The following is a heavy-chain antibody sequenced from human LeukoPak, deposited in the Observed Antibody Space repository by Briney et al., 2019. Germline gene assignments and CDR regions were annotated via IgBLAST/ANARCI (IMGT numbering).Heavy chain of an antibody. D-gene: IGHD3-3*01. Sequence: SETLSLTCAVYGGSFSGYYWSWIRQPPGKGLEWIGEINHSGSTNYNPSLKSRVTISVDTSKNQFSLKLSSVTAADMAVYYCARVNYDFWSGYGMDVWGQGTTVTVSS. CDR3: ARVNYDFWSGYGMDV. J-gene: IGHJ6*02. CDR2: INHSGST. V-gene: IGHV4-34*01. CDR1: GGSFSGYY.